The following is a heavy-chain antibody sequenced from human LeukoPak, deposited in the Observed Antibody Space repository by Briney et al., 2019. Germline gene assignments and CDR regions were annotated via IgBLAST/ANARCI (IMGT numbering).Heavy chain of an antibody. Sequence: SETLSLTCTVSGGSISSSSYYWGWFRQPPGKGLEWIGSIYYSGSTYYNPSLKSRVTISVDTSKNQFSLKLSSVTAADTAVYYCARQTGYCSGGSCRGYWGQGTLVTVSS. CDR3: ARQTGYCSGGSCRGY. V-gene: IGHV4-39*01. D-gene: IGHD2-15*01. J-gene: IGHJ4*02. CDR2: IYYSGST. CDR1: GGSISSSSYY.